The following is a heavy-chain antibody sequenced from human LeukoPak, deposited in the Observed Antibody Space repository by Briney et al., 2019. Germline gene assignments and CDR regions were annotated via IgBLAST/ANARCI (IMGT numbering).Heavy chain of an antibody. CDR2: IYYSGST. Sequence: SETLSLTCTVSGGSISSSSYYWGWIRQPPGKGLEWIGSIYYSGSTYYNPSLKSRVTISVDTSKNQFSLKLSSVTAADTAVYYCARILGSHYYYMDVWGKGTTVTVSS. V-gene: IGHV4-39*07. CDR1: GGSISSSSYY. J-gene: IGHJ6*03. CDR3: ARILGSHYYYMDV.